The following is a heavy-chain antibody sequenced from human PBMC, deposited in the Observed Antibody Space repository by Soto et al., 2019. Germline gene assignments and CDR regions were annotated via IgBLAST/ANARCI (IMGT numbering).Heavy chain of an antibody. CDR3: ARRRIPDPNFFDY. CDR1: GTSVRTNYY. CDR2: MYFVGAT. J-gene: IGHJ4*02. D-gene: IGHD2-21*01. Sequence: QVQLEESGPGLVKPSETLSLTCFVSGTSVRTNYYWAWIRQSPGKGLEWIASMYFVGATFYNPSLQSRVTISIDAPRNQFSLNLNSVTAADTAVYYCARRRIPDPNFFDYWGPGTLVTVSS. V-gene: IGHV4-39*01.